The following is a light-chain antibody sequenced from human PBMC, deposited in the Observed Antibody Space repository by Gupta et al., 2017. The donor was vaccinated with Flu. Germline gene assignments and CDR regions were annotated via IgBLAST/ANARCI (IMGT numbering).Light chain of an antibody. CDR3: RLALQTPLT. J-gene: IGKJ4*01. V-gene: IGKV2-28*01. CDR1: QSLLQSTGYNY. Sequence: VTPGEPASTSCRSSQSLLQSTGYNYLDWYLQKPGQSPQLLIYLGSTRASGVPDRFSASGSGTDFTLKINRVEAEDVGVYFCRLALQTPLTFGAGTKVEIK. CDR2: LGS.